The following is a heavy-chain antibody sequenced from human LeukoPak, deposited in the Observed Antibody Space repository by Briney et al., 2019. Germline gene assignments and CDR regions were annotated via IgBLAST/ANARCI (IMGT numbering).Heavy chain of an antibody. CDR1: GYSISSDNY. V-gene: IGHV4-38-2*01. Sequence: SSETLSLTCAVSGYSISSDNYWVWIRQPPGKGLEWIGSIYYSGSTYYNPSLKSRVTIPVDTSKNQFSLKLSSVTAADTAVYYCARHREGYSSGWADYWGQGTLVTVSS. J-gene: IGHJ4*02. CDR3: ARHREGYSSGWADY. D-gene: IGHD6-19*01. CDR2: IYYSGST.